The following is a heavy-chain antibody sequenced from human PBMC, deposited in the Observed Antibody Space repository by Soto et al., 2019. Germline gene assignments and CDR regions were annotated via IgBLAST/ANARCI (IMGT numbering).Heavy chain of an antibody. CDR3: ARQRSGYYHRLFDY. D-gene: IGHD3-22*01. Sequence: SQTLSLTCTLSCCSISSYYWSWIRQPAGKARELIRRNYTSGSTNYNPSLKSRVTMSVDTSKNQFSLKLSSVTAADTAVYYCARQRSGYYHRLFDYWGQGTLVTVSS. J-gene: IGHJ4*02. CDR1: CCSISSYY. V-gene: IGHV4-4*07. CDR2: NYTSGST.